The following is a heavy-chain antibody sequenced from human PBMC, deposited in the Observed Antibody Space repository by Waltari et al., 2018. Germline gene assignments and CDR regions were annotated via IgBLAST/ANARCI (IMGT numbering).Heavy chain of an antibody. Sequence: EVQLVESGGGLVQPGGSLRLSCAASGFTFSSYSMNWVRQGPGKGLEWVSYISSSRSTIYYADSVKGRFTNYRENAKNSLYLQMNSLRAEDTGVYYWARDHRWPPYFDYWGQGTLVTVSS. D-gene: IGHD2-15*01. CDR3: ARDHRWPPYFDY. CDR2: ISSSRSTI. CDR1: GFTFSSYS. J-gene: IGHJ4*02. V-gene: IGHV3-48*01.